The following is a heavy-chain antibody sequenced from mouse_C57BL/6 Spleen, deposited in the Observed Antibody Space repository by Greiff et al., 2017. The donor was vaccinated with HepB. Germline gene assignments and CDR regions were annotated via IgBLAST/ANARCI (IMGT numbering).Heavy chain of an antibody. D-gene: IGHD2-3*01. CDR3: ARRGGYWGDY. CDR1: GYTFTSYW. CDR2: IDPSDSYT. J-gene: IGHJ2*01. V-gene: IGHV1-50*01. Sequence: VKLQQPGAELVKPGASVKLSCKASGYTFTSYWMQWVKQRPGQGLEWIGEIDPSDSYTNYNQKFKGKATLTVDTSSSTAYMQLSSLTSEDSAVYYCARRGGYWGDYWGQGTTLTVSS.